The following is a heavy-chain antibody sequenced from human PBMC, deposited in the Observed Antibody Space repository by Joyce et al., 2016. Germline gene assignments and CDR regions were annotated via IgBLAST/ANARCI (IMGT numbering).Heavy chain of an antibody. CDR1: GDSISGSSYY. CDR3: ARVWTDSDY. V-gene: IGHV4-39*01. Sequence: QLQLQESGPGLVKPSETLSLTCSVSGDSISGSSYYWGWIRQPPGKGLEWIGSVYYSGSTYYSPSPESRVTISVDTSKNQFSLRLSSVTAADTAVYYCARVWTDSDYWGQGTLVTVSS. D-gene: IGHD1-1*01. CDR2: VYYSGST. J-gene: IGHJ4*02.